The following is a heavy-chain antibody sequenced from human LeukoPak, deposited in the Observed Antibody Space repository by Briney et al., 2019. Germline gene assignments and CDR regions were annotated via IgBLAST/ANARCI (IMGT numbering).Heavy chain of an antibody. V-gene: IGHV3-21*01. J-gene: IGHJ3*02. CDR1: GFTFSSYA. CDR3: ARALYSSGWYGPDAFDI. D-gene: IGHD6-19*01. CDR2: ISSSSYI. Sequence: GGSLRLSCAASGFTFSSYAMGWVRQAPGKGLEWVSSISSSSYIYYADSVKGRFTISRDNAKNSLYLQMNSLRAEDTAVYYCARALYSSGWYGPDAFDICGQGTMVTVSS.